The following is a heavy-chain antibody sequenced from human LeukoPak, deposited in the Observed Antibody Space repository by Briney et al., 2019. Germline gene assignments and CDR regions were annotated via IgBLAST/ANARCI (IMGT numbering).Heavy chain of an antibody. D-gene: IGHD3-10*01. V-gene: IGHV3-30*18. CDR3: AKGRVWFGELLFTMDV. CDR2: ISYDGSNK. J-gene: IGHJ6*02. CDR1: GFTFSSYG. Sequence: GGSLRLSGAASGFTFSSYGVHWVRQAPGKGLEWVAVISYDGSNKYYADSVKGRFTISRENSKNTLYLQMNSLRGEDTAVYYCAKGRVWFGELLFTMDVWGQGTTVTVSS.